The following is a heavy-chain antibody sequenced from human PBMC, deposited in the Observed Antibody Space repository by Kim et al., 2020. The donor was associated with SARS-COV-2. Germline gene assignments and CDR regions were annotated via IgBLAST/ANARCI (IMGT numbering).Heavy chain of an antibody. V-gene: IGHV1-69*04. CDR1: GGTFSSYA. Sequence: SVKVSCKASGGTFSSYAISWVRQAPGQGLEWMGRIIPILGIANYAQKFQGRVTITADKSTSTAYMELSSLRSEDTAVYYCAPDLYYYDSSGMNWFDPWGQGTLVTVSS. D-gene: IGHD3-22*01. J-gene: IGHJ5*02. CDR3: APDLYYYDSSGMNWFDP. CDR2: IIPILGIA.